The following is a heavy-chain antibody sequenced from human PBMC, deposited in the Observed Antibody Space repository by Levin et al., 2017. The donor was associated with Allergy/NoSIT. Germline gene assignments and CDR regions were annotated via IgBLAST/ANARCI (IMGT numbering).Heavy chain of an antibody. D-gene: IGHD5-24*01. CDR1: GFTFGSFG. CDR3: AKDLGGARRGGYYDYYGMDG. CDR2: ISYDGSNK. J-gene: IGHJ6*02. Sequence: PGGSLRLSCAASGFTFGSFGMHWVRQAPGKGLEWVAVISYDGSNKYYADSVKGRFTISRDSSKSALYLQMNSLTAEDTAVYYCAKDLGGARRGGYYDYYGMDGWGQGTTVTVSS. V-gene: IGHV3-30*18.